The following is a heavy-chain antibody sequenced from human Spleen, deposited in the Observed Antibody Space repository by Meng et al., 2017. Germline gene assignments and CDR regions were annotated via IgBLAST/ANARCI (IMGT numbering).Heavy chain of an antibody. CDR2: ISSSGTTI. V-gene: IGHV3-48*03. D-gene: IGHD6-19*01. J-gene: IGHJ3*02. Sequence: GESLKISCAASGFTFNDYEMTWVRQAPGKGLKWVSYISSSGTTIYYADSVKGRFTISRDNAYNSLYLEMNSLRAEDTAVYYCARVIQPSGWLVRNDAFDIWGHGTMVTVSS. CDR3: ARVIQPSGWLVRNDAFDI. CDR1: GFTFNDYE.